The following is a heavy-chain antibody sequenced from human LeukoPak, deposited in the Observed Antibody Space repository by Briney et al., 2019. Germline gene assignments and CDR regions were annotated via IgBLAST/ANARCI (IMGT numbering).Heavy chain of an antibody. J-gene: IGHJ3*02. CDR2: IYYSGST. D-gene: IGHD2-2*01. CDR1: GGSISSYY. Sequence: SETLSLTCTVSGGSISSYYWSWIRQHPGKGLEWIGYIYYSGSTYYNPSLKSRVTISVDTSKNQFSLKLSSVTAADTAVYYCARGVPAAITAFDIWGQGTMVTVSS. V-gene: IGHV4-59*06. CDR3: ARGVPAAITAFDI.